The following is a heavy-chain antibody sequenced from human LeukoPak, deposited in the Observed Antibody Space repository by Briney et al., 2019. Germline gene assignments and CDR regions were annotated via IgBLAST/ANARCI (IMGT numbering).Heavy chain of an antibody. V-gene: IGHV3-33*01. CDR3: ARALAARRRLTYYYGMDV. CDR2: IWYGGSNK. Sequence: GRSLRLSCAASGFTFSSYGMHWVRQAPGKGLEWVAVIWYGGSNKYYADSVKGRFTISRDNSKNTLYLQMNSLRAEDTAAYYCARALAARRRLTYYYGMDVWGQGTTVTVSS. CDR1: GFTFSSYG. J-gene: IGHJ6*02. D-gene: IGHD6-6*01.